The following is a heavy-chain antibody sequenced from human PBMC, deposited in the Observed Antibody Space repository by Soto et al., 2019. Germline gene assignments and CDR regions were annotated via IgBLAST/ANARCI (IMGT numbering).Heavy chain of an antibody. Sequence: GGSLRLSCAASGFTFSSYAMSWVRQAPGKGLEWVSAISGSGGSTYYADSVKGRFTISRDNSKNTLYLQMNSLRAEDTAVYYCAKALPAGYSSGLHFDYWGQGTLVTVSS. J-gene: IGHJ4*02. V-gene: IGHV3-23*01. D-gene: IGHD6-19*01. CDR1: GFTFSSYA. CDR3: AKALPAGYSSGLHFDY. CDR2: ISGSGGST.